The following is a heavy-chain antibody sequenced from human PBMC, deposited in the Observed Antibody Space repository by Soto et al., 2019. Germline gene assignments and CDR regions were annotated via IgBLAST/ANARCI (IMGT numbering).Heavy chain of an antibody. V-gene: IGHV3-21*01. D-gene: IGHD2-8*01. CDR2: ISSSSSYI. CDR3: ARVLVDGWYFDL. J-gene: IGHJ2*01. CDR1: GFPFSSYS. Sequence: GGSLKLSCAASGFPFSSYSMNWVRQAPGKGLEWVSSISSSSSYIYYADSVKGRFTISRDNAKNSLYLQMNSLRAEDTAVYYCARVLVDGWYFDLWGRGTLVTVSS.